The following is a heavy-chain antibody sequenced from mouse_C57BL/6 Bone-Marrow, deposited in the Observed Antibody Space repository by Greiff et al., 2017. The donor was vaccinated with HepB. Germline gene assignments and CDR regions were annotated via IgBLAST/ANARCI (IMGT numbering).Heavy chain of an antibody. D-gene: IGHD2-4*01. CDR1: GYAFSSSW. CDR2: IYPGDGDT. J-gene: IGHJ4*01. Sequence: QVQLQQSGPELVKPGASVKISCKASGYAFSSSWMNWVKQRPGKGLEWIGRIYPGDGDTNYNGKFKGKATLTADKSSSTAYMQLSSLTSEDSAVYFWARDDYDYAMDYWGQGTSVTVSS. CDR3: ARDDYDYAMDY. V-gene: IGHV1-82*01.